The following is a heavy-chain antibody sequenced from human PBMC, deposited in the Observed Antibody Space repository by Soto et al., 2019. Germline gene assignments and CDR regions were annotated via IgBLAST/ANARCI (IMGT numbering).Heavy chain of an antibody. Sequence: EVQLLESGGGLVQTAGSLRLSCAASGFTFSYFAMNWVRQAPGKGLEWVSAIIGSGASTYYAGSVKGRFTISIDNSNNTVYLQMNSLRVEDTGVYYCAKDSGAGGDDYWGQGTPVTVSS. D-gene: IGHD2-21*02. CDR1: GFTFSYFA. CDR3: AKDSGAGGDDY. J-gene: IGHJ4*02. CDR2: IIGSGAST. V-gene: IGHV3-23*01.